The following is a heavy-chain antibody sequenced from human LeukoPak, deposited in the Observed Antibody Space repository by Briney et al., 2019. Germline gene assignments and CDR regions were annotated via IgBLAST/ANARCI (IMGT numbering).Heavy chain of an antibody. CDR1: GGTFSSYA. J-gene: IGHJ4*02. CDR3: ARGPYSSGWYPDFDY. Sequence: ASVKVSCNASGGTFSSYAISWVRQAPGQGLEWMGRIIPIFGTANYAQKFQGRVTITTDESTSTAYMELSSLRSEDTAVYYCARGPYSSGWYPDFDYWGQGTLVTVSS. D-gene: IGHD6-19*01. CDR2: IIPIFGTA. V-gene: IGHV1-69*05.